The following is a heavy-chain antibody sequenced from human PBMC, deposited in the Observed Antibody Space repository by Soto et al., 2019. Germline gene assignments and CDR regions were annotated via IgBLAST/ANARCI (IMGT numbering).Heavy chain of an antibody. CDR2: ISAYNGNT. CDR3: ARDAHCSSTSCYNWFDP. CDR1: GYTFTSYG. D-gene: IGHD2-2*01. V-gene: IGHV1-18*01. J-gene: IGHJ5*02. Sequence: ASVKVSFKASGYTFTSYGIHWVRQAPGQGLEWMGWISAYNGNTNYEQKLQGRVTMTTDTSTSTAYMELRSLRSDDTAVYYCARDAHCSSTSCYNWFDPWGQGTLVTVSS.